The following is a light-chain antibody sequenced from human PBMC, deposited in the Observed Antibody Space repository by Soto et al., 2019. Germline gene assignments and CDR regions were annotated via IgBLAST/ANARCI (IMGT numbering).Light chain of an antibody. V-gene: IGLV2-14*01. Sequence: QSVLTQPASVSGSPGQSITISCTGTSSDVGGYKYVSWYQQHPGKAPKLMIYEVSNRPSGVSNRFSGSKSGNTASLTISGLQAADEADYYCSSYTSSSTLVFAGGTKLTVL. CDR2: EVS. J-gene: IGLJ2*01. CDR3: SSYTSSSTLV. CDR1: SSDVGGYKY.